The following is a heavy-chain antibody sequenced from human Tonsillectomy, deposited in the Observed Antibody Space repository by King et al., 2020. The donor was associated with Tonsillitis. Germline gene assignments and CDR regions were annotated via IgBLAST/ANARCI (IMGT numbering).Heavy chain of an antibody. D-gene: IGHD1-1*01. CDR1: GFTFSSYC. V-gene: IGHV3-7*04. CDR2: IKEDGSEK. Sequence: VQLVESGGGLVQPGGSLRLSCAASGFTFSSYCMSWVRQGPGKGLEWVANIKEDGSEKYYVDSVKGRFTISRDNAKNSLYLQMSSLRDEDTAVYYCARVPPGGYAGYWGQGTLAPFSS. CDR3: ARVPPGGYAGY. J-gene: IGHJ4*02.